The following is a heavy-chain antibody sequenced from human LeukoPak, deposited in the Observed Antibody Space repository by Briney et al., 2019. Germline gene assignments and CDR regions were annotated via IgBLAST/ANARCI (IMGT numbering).Heavy chain of an antibody. CDR2: INPSGTGT. D-gene: IGHD3-3*01. CDR1: GYTFTSYY. CDR3: ARDVGHLTYYDFWSGYWNWFDP. J-gene: IGHJ5*02. Sequence: GASVKVSCKASGYTFTSYYIHWVRQAPGQGLEWMGIINPSGTGTTYAQKFQGRVTMTRDTSTSTVYMELSSLRSEDTAVYYCARDVGHLTYYDFWSGYWNWFDPWGQGTLVTVSS. V-gene: IGHV1-46*01.